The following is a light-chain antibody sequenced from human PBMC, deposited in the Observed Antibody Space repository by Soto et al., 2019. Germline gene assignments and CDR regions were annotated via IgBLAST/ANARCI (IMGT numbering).Light chain of an antibody. CDR3: TSYSRYSVLV. V-gene: IGLV2-14*01. J-gene: IGLJ3*02. CDR1: GSDIGGYKY. Sequence: QSALTQPASVSGSPGQSITISCTGTGSDIGGYKYVSWYQQYPGKAPKLIIFEVSNRPSGVSNRFSGSNSGNTASLTISGLQAEDEADYYCTSYSRYSVLVFGGGTKVTVL. CDR2: EVS.